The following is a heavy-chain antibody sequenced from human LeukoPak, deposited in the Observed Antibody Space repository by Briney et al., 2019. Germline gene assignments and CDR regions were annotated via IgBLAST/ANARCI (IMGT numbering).Heavy chain of an antibody. CDR2: INPYSGDT. V-gene: IGHV1-2*02. J-gene: IGHJ4*02. CDR1: GYTFTGYY. Sequence: ASVKVSCKASGYTFTGYYMHWVQQAPGQGLEWMGWINPYSGDTIYAQKFQGRVTMTRDTSISTLYLELSRLTSDDTAVYFCARGTMHLDYWGQGTLVTVSS. D-gene: IGHD5-24*01. CDR3: ARGTMHLDY.